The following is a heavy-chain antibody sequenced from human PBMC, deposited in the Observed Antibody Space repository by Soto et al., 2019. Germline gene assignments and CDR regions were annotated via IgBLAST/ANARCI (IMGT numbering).Heavy chain of an antibody. D-gene: IGHD3-3*01. Sequence: VASVKVSCKASGYTFTSYYMHWVRQAPGQGLEWMGIINPSGGSTSYAQKFQGRVTMTRDTSTSTVYMELSSLRSEDTAVYYCARDSVFGVVTPPVVGMDVWGQGTRVTLSS. V-gene: IGHV1-46*01. CDR1: GYTFTSYY. CDR2: INPSGGST. J-gene: IGHJ6*02. CDR3: ARDSVFGVVTPPVVGMDV.